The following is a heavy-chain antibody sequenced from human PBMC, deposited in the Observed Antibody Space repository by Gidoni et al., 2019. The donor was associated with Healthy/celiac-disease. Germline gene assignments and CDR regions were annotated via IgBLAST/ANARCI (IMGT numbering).Heavy chain of an antibody. CDR1: GGSISSSSYY. J-gene: IGHJ4*02. CDR2: IYYSGST. CDR3: ASYGGPQQLARKTYYFDY. D-gene: IGHD6-13*01. Sequence: QLQLQESGPGLVKPSETLSLTCTVSGGSISSSSYYWGWIRQPPGKGLEWIGSIYYSGSTYYNPSLKSRVTISVDTSKNQFSLKLSSVTAADTAVYYCASYGGPQQLARKTYYFDYWGQGTLVTVSS. V-gene: IGHV4-39*01.